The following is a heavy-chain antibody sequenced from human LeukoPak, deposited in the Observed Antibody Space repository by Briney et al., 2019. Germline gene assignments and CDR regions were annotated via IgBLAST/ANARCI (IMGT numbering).Heavy chain of an antibody. CDR2: INPSGGST. Sequence: GASVKVSCKASGYTFTSYYMHWVRQAPGQGLEWMGIINPSGGSTSYARKFQGRVTMTRDTSTSTVYMELGSLRSEDTAVYYCARDQLGSYGLGYWGQGTLVTVSS. D-gene: IGHD5-18*01. CDR1: GYTFTSYY. CDR3: ARDQLGSYGLGY. J-gene: IGHJ4*02. V-gene: IGHV1-46*01.